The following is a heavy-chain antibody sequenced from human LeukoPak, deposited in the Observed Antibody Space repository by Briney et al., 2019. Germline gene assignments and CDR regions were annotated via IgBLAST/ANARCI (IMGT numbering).Heavy chain of an antibody. Sequence: PSETLSLTCTVSGGSISGYYWSWIRQPPGKGLEWIGDIYYSGGTNYNPSLKSRVTISVDTSKNQFSLKLYSVTAADTAVSYCARAWGYFDYWGQGTLVTVSS. V-gene: IGHV4-59*01. CDR3: ARAWGYFDY. CDR2: IYYSGGT. CDR1: GGSISGYY. D-gene: IGHD7-27*01. J-gene: IGHJ4*02.